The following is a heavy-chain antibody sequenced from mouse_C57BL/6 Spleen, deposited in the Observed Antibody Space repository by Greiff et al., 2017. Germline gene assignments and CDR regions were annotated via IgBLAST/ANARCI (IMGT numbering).Heavy chain of an antibody. CDR2: IYPGDGDT. J-gene: IGHJ2*01. Sequence: VQLQQSGPELVKPGASVKISCKASGYAFSSSWMNWVKQRPGKGLEWIGRIYPGDGDTNYNGKFKGKATLTADKSSSTAYMQLSRLTSEDSAVYFCAVYYGNLYYFDYWGQGTTLTVSS. V-gene: IGHV1-82*01. D-gene: IGHD2-1*01. CDR3: AVYYGNLYYFDY. CDR1: GYAFSSSW.